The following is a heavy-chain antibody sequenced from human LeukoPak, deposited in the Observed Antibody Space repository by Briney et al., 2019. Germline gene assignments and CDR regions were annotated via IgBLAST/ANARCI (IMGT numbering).Heavy chain of an antibody. Sequence: ASVKVSCKASGYSFTSHYMHWVRQAPGQGLEWLGLINPSGSSTLYAQKFQGRVTMTRDMSTTTDYMELRSLRSDDTAVYYCARRYDSSGVFDYWGQGTLVTVSS. CDR2: INPSGSST. V-gene: IGHV1-46*01. CDR1: GYSFTSHY. CDR3: ARRYDSSGVFDY. J-gene: IGHJ4*02. D-gene: IGHD3-22*01.